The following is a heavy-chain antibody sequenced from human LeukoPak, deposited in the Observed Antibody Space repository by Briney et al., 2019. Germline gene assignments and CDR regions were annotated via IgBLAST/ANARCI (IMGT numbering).Heavy chain of an antibody. CDR3: ASSTQISKYADY. CDR1: GFTFSSYW. J-gene: IGHJ4*02. CDR2: INSDGSIT. D-gene: IGHD2-2*01. Sequence: GGSLRLSCAASGFTFSSYWMHWVRQAPGKGLVWVSRINSDGSITTYADSVRGRFTISRDNAKSTLYLQMNSLRAEDAAVYYCASSTQISKYADYWGQGALVTVSS. V-gene: IGHV3-74*01.